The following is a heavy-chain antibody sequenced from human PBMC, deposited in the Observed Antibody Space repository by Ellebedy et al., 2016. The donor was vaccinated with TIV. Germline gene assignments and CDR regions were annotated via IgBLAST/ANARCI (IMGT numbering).Heavy chain of an antibody. Sequence: SETLSLTCTVSGGSISDNNYFWVWTRQPPGKGLEWIGTIHYTGTTSYNPSLKSRVTISVDTSKNQSSLNLYSVTAADTAVYFCARRLSGSGRQDYWGQGTLVTVSS. V-gene: IGHV4-39*07. CDR1: GGSISDNNYF. CDR2: IHYTGTT. J-gene: IGHJ4*02. D-gene: IGHD3-10*01. CDR3: ARRLSGSGRQDY.